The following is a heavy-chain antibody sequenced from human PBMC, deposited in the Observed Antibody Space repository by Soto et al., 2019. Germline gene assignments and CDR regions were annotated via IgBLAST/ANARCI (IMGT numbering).Heavy chain of an antibody. Sequence: GGSLRLSCATSRFSFSNAWMNWVRQAPGRGLEWVGRIKSLTDGGATDYAAPVKGRFTITRDDSKDTLYLHMNNLKTEDTAMYFCTADLPDNWFDPWGQGTLVTVSS. CDR2: IKSLTDGGAT. V-gene: IGHV3-15*01. D-gene: IGHD3-22*01. J-gene: IGHJ5*02. CDR1: RFSFSNAW. CDR3: TADLPDNWFDP.